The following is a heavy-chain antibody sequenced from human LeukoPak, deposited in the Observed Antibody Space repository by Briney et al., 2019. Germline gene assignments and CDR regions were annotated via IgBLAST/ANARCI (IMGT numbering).Heavy chain of an antibody. Sequence: ASVKVSCKVSGYTPTELSIHWVRQAPGNGRGWMGGFDPGDDESIYAQTYQGRVTMNEDTSTDTAYMELSSQSSEDTPGYYCATVPPVRGVITLLYFQHWGQGTLVTVST. J-gene: IGHJ1*01. CDR1: GYTPTELS. V-gene: IGHV1-24*01. D-gene: IGHD3-10*01. CDR2: FDPGDDES. CDR3: ATVPPVRGVITLLYFQH.